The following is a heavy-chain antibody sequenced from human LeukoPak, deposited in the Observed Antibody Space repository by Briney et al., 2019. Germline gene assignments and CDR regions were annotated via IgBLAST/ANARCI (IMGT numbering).Heavy chain of an antibody. CDR2: IYYSGST. Sequence: SETLSLTCTVSGGSISSYYWSWIRQPPGKGLEWIGYIYYSGSTNYNPSLMSRVTMSVDMSKNQFSLKLRSVIAADTAVYYCARDHYKPYYMDVWGKGTAVTVFS. D-gene: IGHD1-1*01. V-gene: IGHV4-59*12. J-gene: IGHJ6*03. CDR3: ARDHYKPYYMDV. CDR1: GGSISSYY.